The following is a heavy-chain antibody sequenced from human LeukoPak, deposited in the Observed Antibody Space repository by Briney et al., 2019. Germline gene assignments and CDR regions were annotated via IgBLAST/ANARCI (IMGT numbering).Heavy chain of an antibody. Sequence: SVKVSCKASGGTFSSYAISWVRQAPGQGLEWMGRIIPILGKANYAQKFQGRVTITADKSTSTAYMELSSLRSEGTAVYYCARAPLYCSGGSCYFDYWGQGTLVTVSS. CDR1: GGTFSSYA. CDR3: ARAPLYCSGGSCYFDY. J-gene: IGHJ4*02. D-gene: IGHD2-15*01. V-gene: IGHV1-69*04. CDR2: IIPILGKA.